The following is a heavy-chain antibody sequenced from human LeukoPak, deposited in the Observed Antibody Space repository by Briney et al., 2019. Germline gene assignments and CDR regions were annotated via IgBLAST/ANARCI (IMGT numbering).Heavy chain of an antibody. V-gene: IGHV1-69*13. CDR3: ARGLTPAAILGQPRTYYYYYYGMDV. D-gene: IGHD2-2*02. CDR2: IIPIFGTA. Sequence: SVKVSCKASGGTFSSYAISWVRQAPGQGLEWMGGIIPIFGTANYAQKFQGRVTITADESTSTAYMELSSLRSEDTAAYYCARGLTPAAILGQPRTYYYYYYGMDVWGQGTTVTVSS. J-gene: IGHJ6*02. CDR1: GGTFSSYA.